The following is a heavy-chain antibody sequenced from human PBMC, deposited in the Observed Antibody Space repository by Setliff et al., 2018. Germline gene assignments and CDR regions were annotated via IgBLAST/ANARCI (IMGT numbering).Heavy chain of an antibody. Sequence: PSETLSLTCTVSGDSISPGTHNWGWIRQPPGKGLEWLGGIYYSGSTYYNPSLKSRVTITVDTSKNQFSLKLSSLTAAGTAMYYCARHNGSPTDRLDYWGQGSPVTVS. V-gene: IGHV4-39*01. CDR3: ARHNGSPTDRLDY. D-gene: IGHD2-8*01. J-gene: IGHJ4*02. CDR2: IYYSGST. CDR1: GDSISPGTHN.